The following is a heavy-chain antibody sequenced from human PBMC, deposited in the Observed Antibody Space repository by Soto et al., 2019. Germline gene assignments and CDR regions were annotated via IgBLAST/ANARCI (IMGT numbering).Heavy chain of an antibody. V-gene: IGHV1-69*01. CDR3: ASTRLNYYYGSGSTYYYYYGMDV. CDR1: GGTFSSYA. Sequence: QVQLVQSGAEVKKPGSSVKVSCKASGGTFSSYAISWVRQAPGQGLEWMGGIIPIFGTANYAQKFQGRVTITADESTSTAYMELSSLRSEDTPVYYCASTRLNYYYGSGSTYYYYYGMDVWGQGTTVTVSS. J-gene: IGHJ6*02. CDR2: IIPIFGTA. D-gene: IGHD3-10*01.